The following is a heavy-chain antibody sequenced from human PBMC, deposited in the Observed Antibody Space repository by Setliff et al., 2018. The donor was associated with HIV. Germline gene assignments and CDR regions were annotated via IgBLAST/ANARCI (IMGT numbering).Heavy chain of an antibody. V-gene: IGHV3-7*01. J-gene: IGHJ4*02. Sequence: GGSLRLSCAASGLIFSNYWMSWVRQAPGKGLEWVASIKQDGSEKYYVDSVKGRFTISRDDAKNSLYLQMNSLRAEDTAVYYCARGPSYYDYVWGSDRPGDYWGQGTLVTVSS. CDR3: ARGPSYYDYVWGSDRPGDY. CDR2: IKQDGSEK. D-gene: IGHD3-16*02. CDR1: GLIFSNYW.